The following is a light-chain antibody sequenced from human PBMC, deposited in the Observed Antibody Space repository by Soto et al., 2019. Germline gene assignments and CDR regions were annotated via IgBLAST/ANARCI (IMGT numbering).Light chain of an antibody. CDR2: EVS. V-gene: IGLV2-18*02. Sequence: QSALTQPPSVSGSPGQSVTISCTGTSSDVGSYNRVSWYQQTPGTAPNLMIYEVSTRPSGVPDRFSGSKSGNTASLAISGLQAEDEADYYCISYTSSSTLGVFGGGTKLTVL. J-gene: IGLJ3*02. CDR3: ISYTSSSTLGV. CDR1: SSDVGSYNR.